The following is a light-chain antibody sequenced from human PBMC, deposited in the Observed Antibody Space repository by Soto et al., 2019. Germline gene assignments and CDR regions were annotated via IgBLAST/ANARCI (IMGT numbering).Light chain of an antibody. CDR1: QSVSSSY. V-gene: IGKV3D-20*02. J-gene: IGKJ5*01. CDR3: KQRSNWPPEVT. CDR2: GAS. Sequence: EIVLTQSPGTLSLSPGERATLSCRASQSVSSSYLAWYQQKPGQPPRLLIYGASSRATGIPDRFSGSGSGTDFTLTISRLEPEEVAVVYCKQRSNWPPEVTVGQGTRRESK.